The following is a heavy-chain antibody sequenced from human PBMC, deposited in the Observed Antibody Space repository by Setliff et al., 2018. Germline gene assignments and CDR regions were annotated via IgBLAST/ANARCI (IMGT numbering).Heavy chain of an antibody. V-gene: IGHV4-59*08. CDR1: GGSITNFY. Sequence: SETLSLTCTVSGGSITNFYWNWIRQSPGKGLEWIGYIYSSGITNYNPSLKSRLTMSVDTSKNQFSLHLSSMTAADTAAYYCARQPPLNWAIPFDLWGQGKRVTV. J-gene: IGHJ3*01. D-gene: IGHD7-27*01. CDR3: ARQPPLNWAIPFDL. CDR2: IYSSGIT.